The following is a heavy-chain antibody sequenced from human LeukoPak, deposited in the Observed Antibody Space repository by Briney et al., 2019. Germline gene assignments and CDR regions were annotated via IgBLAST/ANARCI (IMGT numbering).Heavy chain of an antibody. Sequence: SVKVSCKASGGTVSSYAISWVRQAPGQGLEWMGGIIPIFVTANYAQKFQGRVTITTDESTSTAYMELSSLRSEDTAVYYCARSRRGSFLVDYWGQGTLVTVSS. CDR3: ARSRRGSFLVDY. J-gene: IGHJ4*02. D-gene: IGHD3-10*01. V-gene: IGHV1-69*05. CDR1: GGTVSSYA. CDR2: IIPIFVTA.